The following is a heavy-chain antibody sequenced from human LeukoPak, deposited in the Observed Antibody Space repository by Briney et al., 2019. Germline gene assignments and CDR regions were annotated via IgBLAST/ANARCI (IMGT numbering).Heavy chain of an antibody. CDR1: GFTFSSYN. CDR3: ARDRWLAPFDY. Sequence: GESLRLSCAASGFTFSSYNMNWVRQAPGKGLEWVSSITSSSSYIYYADSVKGRFTISRDNAKNSLYLQMNSLGAEDTAVYYCARDRWLAPFDYWGQGTLVTVSS. V-gene: IGHV3-21*01. D-gene: IGHD5-12*01. CDR2: ITSSSSYI. J-gene: IGHJ4*02.